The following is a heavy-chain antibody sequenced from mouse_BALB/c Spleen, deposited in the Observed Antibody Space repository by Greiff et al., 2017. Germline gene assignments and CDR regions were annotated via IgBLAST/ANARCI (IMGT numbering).Heavy chain of an antibody. CDR3: ARLRPYDYDVDY. CDR2: IYPGNGDT. D-gene: IGHD2-4*01. Sequence: QVQLQQPGAELVKPGASVKMSCKASGYTFTSYNMHWVKQTPGQGLEWIGAIYPGNGDTSYNQKFKGKATLTADKSSSTAYMQLSSLTSEDSAVYYCARLRPYDYDVDYWGQGTTLTVSS. V-gene: IGHV1-12*01. J-gene: IGHJ2*01. CDR1: GYTFTSYN.